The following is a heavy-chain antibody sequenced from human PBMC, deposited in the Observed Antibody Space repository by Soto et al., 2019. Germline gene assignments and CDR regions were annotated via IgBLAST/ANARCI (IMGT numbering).Heavy chain of an antibody. CDR2: INHSGST. Sequence: QVQLQQWGAGLLKPSETLSLTCAVYGGSFSGYYWSWIRQPPGKGLEWIGEINHSGSTNYNPSLKRRGTISVDTSKNQFSLKLSSVTAADTAVYYCARGVRFDPWGQGTLVTVSS. CDR1: GGSFSGYY. CDR3: ARGVRFDP. J-gene: IGHJ5*02. V-gene: IGHV4-34*01.